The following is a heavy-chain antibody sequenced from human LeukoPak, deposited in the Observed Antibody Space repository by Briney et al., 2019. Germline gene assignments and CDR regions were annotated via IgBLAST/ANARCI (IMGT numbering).Heavy chain of an antibody. CDR2: IYTSGST. J-gene: IGHJ6*03. D-gene: IGHD3-16*01. CDR3: AREGGSHSYYYYYMDV. Sequence: SETLSLTCTVSGGSISSYYWSWIRQPPGKGLEWIGRIYTSGSTNYNPSLKSRVTISVDTSKNQFSLKLSSVTAADTAVYYCAREGGSHSYYYYYMDVWGKGTTVTVSS. V-gene: IGHV4-4*08. CDR1: GGSISSYY.